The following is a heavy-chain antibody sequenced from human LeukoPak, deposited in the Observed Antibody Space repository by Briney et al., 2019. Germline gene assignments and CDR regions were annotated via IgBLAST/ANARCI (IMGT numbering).Heavy chain of an antibody. Sequence: GGSLRLSCAASGFTFDDYGMSWVRQTPGKGLEWVTAIRGSGGSTYYADSVKGRFTISRDNSKNTLYLQMNSLRAEDTAVYYCAKASLPEGIAVAGLIFDYWGQGTLVTVSS. CDR2: IRGSGGST. CDR3: AKASLPEGIAVAGLIFDY. J-gene: IGHJ4*02. V-gene: IGHV3-23*01. D-gene: IGHD6-19*01. CDR1: GFTFDDYG.